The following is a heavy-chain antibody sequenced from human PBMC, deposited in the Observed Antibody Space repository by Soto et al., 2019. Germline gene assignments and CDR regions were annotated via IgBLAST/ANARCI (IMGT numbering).Heavy chain of an antibody. CDR1: GYTFTGYY. J-gene: IGHJ4*02. CDR2: INPNSGGT. Sequence: ASVKVSCKASGYTFTGYYMHWVRQAPGQGLEWMGWINPNSGGTNYAQKFQGRVTMTRDTPISTAYMELSRLRSDDTAVYYCARFMVRETCFDYWGQGTLVTVSS. CDR3: ARFMVRETCFDY. V-gene: IGHV1-2*02. D-gene: IGHD3-10*01.